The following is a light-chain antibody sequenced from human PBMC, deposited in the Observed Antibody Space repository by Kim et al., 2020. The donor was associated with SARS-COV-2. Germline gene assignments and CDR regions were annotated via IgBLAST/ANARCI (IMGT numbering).Light chain of an antibody. CDR2: DVN. V-gene: IGLV2-14*03. CDR3: SSYTTTSTWV. CDR1: SSDVGAYDH. J-gene: IGLJ3*02. Sequence: QSITIACTGSSSDVGAYDHVAWYQQYPGKAPQLMIYDVNKRPSGVSARFSGFKFGNTASLTISGRQAEDEADYYCSSYTTTSTWVFGGGTQLTVL.